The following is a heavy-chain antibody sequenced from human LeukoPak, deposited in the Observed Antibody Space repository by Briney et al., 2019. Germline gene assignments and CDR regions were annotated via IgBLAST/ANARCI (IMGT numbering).Heavy chain of an antibody. V-gene: IGHV3-30-3*01. J-gene: IGHJ6*03. Sequence: GGSLRLSCAASGFTFSSYAMHWVRQAPGKGLEWVAVISYDGSNKYYADSVKGRFTISRGNSKNTLYLQMNSLRAEDTAVYYCARDYYYYMGVWGKGTTVTVSS. CDR2: ISYDGSNK. CDR3: ARDYYYYMGV. CDR1: GFTFSSYA.